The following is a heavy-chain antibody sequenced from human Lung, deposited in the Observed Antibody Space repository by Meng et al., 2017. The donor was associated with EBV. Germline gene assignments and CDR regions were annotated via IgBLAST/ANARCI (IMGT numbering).Heavy chain of an antibody. J-gene: IGHJ4*02. D-gene: IGHD1-14*01. CDR1: GVSNSSSHW. CDR2: IYLSGIA. V-gene: IGHV4-4*02. Sequence: VLLLASAPGSVPPSWTLALACAVAGVSNSSSHWWSWVRQPPGKRLEWIGKIYLSGIAIYNPSLKSRVTMSVDNSKNQFSLKLNSMTAADTAVYYCARDPTGGEDHQRVWGQGTLVTVSS. CDR3: ARDPTGGEDHQRV.